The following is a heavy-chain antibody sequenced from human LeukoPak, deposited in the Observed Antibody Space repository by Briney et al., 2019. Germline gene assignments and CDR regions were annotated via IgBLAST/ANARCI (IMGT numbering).Heavy chain of an antibody. CDR1: GFTFSSYW. V-gene: IGHV3-7*01. CDR3: AREAHQPSFDY. CDR2: IKQDGSET. J-gene: IGHJ4*02. Sequence: PGGSLRLSCAASGFTFSSYWMSWVRQAPGKGLEWVANIKQDGSETYYVDSVKGRFTISRDNAKNSLYLQMNSLRAEDTAVYYCAREAHQPSFDYWGQGTLVTVSS.